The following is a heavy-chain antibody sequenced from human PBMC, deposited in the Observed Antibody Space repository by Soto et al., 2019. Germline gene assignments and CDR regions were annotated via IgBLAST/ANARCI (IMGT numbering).Heavy chain of an antibody. Sequence: KTSETLSLTCSVSGGSISSGDYYWSWIRQPPGKGLEWIGYIYYSGSTYYNPSLKSRVTISVDTSKNQFSLKLSSVTAADTAVYYCARVVGYRHYYYYYGMDVWGQGTTVTVSS. CDR3: ARVVGYRHYYYYYGMDV. J-gene: IGHJ6*02. D-gene: IGHD2-15*01. CDR1: GGSISSGDYY. V-gene: IGHV4-30-4*01. CDR2: IYYSGST.